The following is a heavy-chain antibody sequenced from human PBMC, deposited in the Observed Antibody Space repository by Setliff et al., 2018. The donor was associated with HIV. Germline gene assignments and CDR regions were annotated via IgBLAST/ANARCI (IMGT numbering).Heavy chain of an antibody. Sequence: ASVKVSCKASGGTFSSYAISWVRQAPGQGLEWMGRINPNSGGTNYAQKFQGRVTMTRDTSISTAYMELSRLRSDDTAVYYCAREGRRFGHTLGWFDPWGQGTLVTVSS. V-gene: IGHV1-2*06. CDR3: AREGRRFGHTLGWFDP. D-gene: IGHD3-3*01. CDR1: GGTFSSYA. J-gene: IGHJ5*02. CDR2: INPNSGGT.